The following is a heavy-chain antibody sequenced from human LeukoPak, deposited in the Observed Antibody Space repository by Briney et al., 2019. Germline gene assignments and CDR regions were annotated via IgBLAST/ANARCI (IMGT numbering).Heavy chain of an antibody. CDR2: ISSSGSTI. D-gene: IGHD6-19*01. CDR1: GGSFSGYY. V-gene: IGHV3-11*01. J-gene: IGHJ4*02. CDR3: ARVPWDSSGWYYFDY. Sequence: LSLTGAVYGGSFSGYYWSWIRQAPGKGLEWVSYISSSGSTIYYADSVKGRFTISRDNARNSLYLQMNSLRAEDTAVYYCARVPWDSSGWYYFDYWGQGTLVTVSS.